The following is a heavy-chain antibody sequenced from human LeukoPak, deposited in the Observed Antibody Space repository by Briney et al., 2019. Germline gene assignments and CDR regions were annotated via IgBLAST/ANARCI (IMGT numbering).Heavy chain of an antibody. D-gene: IGHD3-22*01. V-gene: IGHV1-18*01. CDR2: ISAYNGNT. Sequence: ASVKVSCKASGYTFTSYGISWVRQAPGQRLEWMGWISAYNGNTNYAQKLQGRVTMTTDTSTSTAYMELRSLRSDDTAVYYCARDGYYDSSGYYTDAFDIWGQGTMVTVSS. CDR1: GYTFTSYG. CDR3: ARDGYYDSSGYYTDAFDI. J-gene: IGHJ3*02.